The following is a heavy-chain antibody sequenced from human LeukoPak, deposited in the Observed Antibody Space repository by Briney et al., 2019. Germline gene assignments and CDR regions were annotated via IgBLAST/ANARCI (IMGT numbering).Heavy chain of an antibody. V-gene: IGHV4-39*01. D-gene: IGHD3/OR15-3a*01. Sequence: SETLSLTCSVSGVSISSSNSYWGWIRQPPGKGLEWIGSIYYTGNTYYNASLKSRVTISIDTSKNQFSLKLTSVTAADTAVYYCAKQTGSGLFILPGGQGALVTVSS. CDR2: IYYTGNT. J-gene: IGHJ4*02. CDR3: AKQTGSGLFILP. CDR1: GVSISSSNSY.